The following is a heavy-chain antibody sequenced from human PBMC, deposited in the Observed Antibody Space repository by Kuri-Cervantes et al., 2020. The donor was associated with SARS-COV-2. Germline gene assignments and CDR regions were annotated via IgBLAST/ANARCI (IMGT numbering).Heavy chain of an antibody. V-gene: IGHV4-30-2*01. J-gene: IGHJ6*02. CDR2: IYHSGST. Sequence: SETLSLTCAVSGGSISSGGYSWSWIRQPPGKGLEWSGYIYHSGSTYYNPSLKSRVTIPADRSKNQFSLKLSSVTAADTAVYYCARGESGFYDSGGGYYYYYGMDVWGQGTTVTVSS. CDR3: ARGESGFYDSGGGYYYYYGMDV. D-gene: IGHD3-3*01. CDR1: GGSISSGGYS.